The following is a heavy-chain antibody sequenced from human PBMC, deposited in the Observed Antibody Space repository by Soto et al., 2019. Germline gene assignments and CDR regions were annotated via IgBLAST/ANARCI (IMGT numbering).Heavy chain of an antibody. Sequence: VQLVESGGGLVQPGRSLRLSCAASGFTFDDYAMHWVRQAPGKGLEGVSGISWNRGSIGYADSVKGRFTISRDNAKNSLNLQMNSLRAEDTALYYCAKDTVPIFGVITPFDYWGQGTLVTVSS. CDR3: AKDTVPIFGVITPFDY. D-gene: IGHD3-3*02. V-gene: IGHV3-9*01. CDR2: ISWNRGSI. CDR1: GFTFDDYA. J-gene: IGHJ4*02.